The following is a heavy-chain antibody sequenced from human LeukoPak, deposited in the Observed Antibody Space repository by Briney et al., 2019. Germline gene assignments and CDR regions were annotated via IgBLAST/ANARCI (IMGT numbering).Heavy chain of an antibody. CDR1: GFTFSNYG. V-gene: IGHV3-23*01. Sequence: HPGGSLRLSCAASGFTFSNYGMSWVRQAPGKGLEWVSAISGSSGSAYYADSVKGRFTISRDNSKNTLYLQMNSLRAGDTAVYFCAKGSMAGTLYYYGMDVWGKGTTVTVSS. CDR2: ISGSSGSA. D-gene: IGHD6-19*01. CDR3: AKGSMAGTLYYYGMDV. J-gene: IGHJ6*04.